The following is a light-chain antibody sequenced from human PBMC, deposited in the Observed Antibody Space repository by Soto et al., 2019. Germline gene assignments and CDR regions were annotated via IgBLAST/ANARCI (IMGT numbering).Light chain of an antibody. CDR1: QSVSSY. J-gene: IGKJ5*01. Sequence: EILMAQSPATLSVSPGARGTLSCRASQSVSSYLAWYQQKPGQAPRLLIYDASNRATGIPARFSGSGSGTDFTLTISSLEPEDFAVYYCQQRSNWPPLTFGQGTRLEIK. CDR3: QQRSNWPPLT. V-gene: IGKV3-11*01. CDR2: DAS.